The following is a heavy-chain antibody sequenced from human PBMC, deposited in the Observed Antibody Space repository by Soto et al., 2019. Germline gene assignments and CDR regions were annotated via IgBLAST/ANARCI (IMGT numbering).Heavy chain of an antibody. V-gene: IGHV1-18*01. Sequence: QAQLVQSGAEVKKPGASVKVSCKASGYTFTSYGISWVRQAPGQWLEWMGWIRAYNGNTNYAQKLQGRVTMTTDTYRSTVSMELRSLSSSDTAVYYCARDLPTIDVWGQGTTVTVSS. CDR1: GYTFTSYG. CDR2: IRAYNGNT. CDR3: ARDLPTIDV. J-gene: IGHJ6*02.